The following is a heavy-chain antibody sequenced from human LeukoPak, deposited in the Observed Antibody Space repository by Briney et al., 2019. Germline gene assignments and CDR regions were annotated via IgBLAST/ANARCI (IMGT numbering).Heavy chain of an antibody. CDR2: IIPIFGTA. J-gene: IGHJ5*02. CDR1: GGTFSRYA. V-gene: IGHV1-69*05. CDR3: ARAEAPTNWFDP. Sequence: SVKVSCKASGGTFSRYAISWVRQAPGQGLEWMGGIIPIFGTANYAQKFQGRVTITTDESTSTAYKELSSLRSEDTAVYYCARAEAPTNWFDPWGQGTLVTVSS.